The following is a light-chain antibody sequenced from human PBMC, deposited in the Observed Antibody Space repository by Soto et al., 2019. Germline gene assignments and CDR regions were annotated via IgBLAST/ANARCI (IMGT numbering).Light chain of an antibody. CDR2: GAS. J-gene: IGKJ2*01. V-gene: IGKV3-20*01. CDR1: QSVSSSY. Sequence: EIVLTQSPGTLSLSPGERATLSCRASQSVSSSYLAWYQQNPGQAPRLLIYGASSRATGIPDRFSGSGSGTDFTLTISRLAPEDFAVYYWQQYGSSPRVYTFGQGTKLEIK. CDR3: QQYGSSPRVYT.